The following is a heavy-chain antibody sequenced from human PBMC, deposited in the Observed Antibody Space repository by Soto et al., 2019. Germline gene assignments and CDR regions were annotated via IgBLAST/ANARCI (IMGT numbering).Heavy chain of an antibody. Sequence: GGSLRLSCTASGFTFGDYTMSWFRQAPGKGLEWVGFIRSQAYGGTTEYAASVKGRFTISRDDSKSIAYLQMNSLKTEDTAVYYCTRAPGSYRYGRWFDPWGQGTLVTVSS. D-gene: IGHD3-16*02. CDR3: TRAPGSYRYGRWFDP. CDR2: IRSQAYGGTT. CDR1: GFTFGDYT. J-gene: IGHJ5*02. V-gene: IGHV3-49*03.